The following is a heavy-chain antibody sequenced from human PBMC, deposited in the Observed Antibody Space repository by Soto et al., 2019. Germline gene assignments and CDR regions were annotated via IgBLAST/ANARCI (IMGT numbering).Heavy chain of an antibody. CDR3: ARGRYYDISNWFDP. D-gene: IGHD3-9*01. Sequence: GASVKVSCKASGYTFTSYDINWVRQATVQGLEWMGWMNPNSGNTGYAQKFQGRVTMTRNTSISTAYMELSSLRSEDTAVYYCARGRYYDISNWFDPWRQGTLVTVSS. CDR2: MNPNSGNT. J-gene: IGHJ5*02. V-gene: IGHV1-8*01. CDR1: GYTFTSYD.